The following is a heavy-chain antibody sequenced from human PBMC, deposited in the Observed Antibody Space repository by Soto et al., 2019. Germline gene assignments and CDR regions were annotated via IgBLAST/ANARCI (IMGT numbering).Heavy chain of an antibody. CDR3: ATSQGSSTSLEIYYYYYYGMDV. CDR2: IIPISGTA. V-gene: IGHV1-69*13. CDR1: GGTFSSYA. D-gene: IGHD2-2*01. J-gene: IGHJ6*02. Sequence: SVKVSCKASGGTFSSYAISWVRQAPGQGLEWMGGIIPISGTANYAQKFQGRVTITADESTSTAYMELSSLRSEDTAVYYCATSQGSSTSLEIYYYYYYGMDVWGQGTTVTVSS.